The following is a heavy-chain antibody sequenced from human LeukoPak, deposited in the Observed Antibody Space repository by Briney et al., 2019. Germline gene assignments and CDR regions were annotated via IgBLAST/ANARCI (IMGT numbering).Heavy chain of an antibody. J-gene: IGHJ3*02. CDR1: GFTFSSYA. D-gene: IGHD3-16*02. CDR3: ARDHYDYVWGSYRYLAHDAFDI. Sequence: GGSLRLSCAASGFTFSSYAMSWVRQAPGKGLEWVAVIWYDGSNKYYADSVKGRFTISRDNSKNTLYLQMNSLRAEDTAVYYCARDHYDYVWGSYRYLAHDAFDIWGQGTMVTVSS. V-gene: IGHV3-33*08. CDR2: IWYDGSNK.